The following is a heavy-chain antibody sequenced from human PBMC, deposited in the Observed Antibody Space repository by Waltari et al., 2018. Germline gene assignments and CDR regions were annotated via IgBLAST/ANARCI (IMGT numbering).Heavy chain of an antibody. CDR1: GGSISSSSYY. Sequence: QLQLQESGPGLVKPSETLSLTCTVSGGSISSSSYYWGWIRQPPGKGLEWIGSIYYSGSTYYNPSLKSRVTISVDTSKNQFSLKLSSVTAADTAVYYCARSTGPVVCCFDYWGQGTLVTVSS. D-gene: IGHD3-22*01. CDR3: ARSTGPVVCCFDY. V-gene: IGHV4-39*01. J-gene: IGHJ4*02. CDR2: IYYSGST.